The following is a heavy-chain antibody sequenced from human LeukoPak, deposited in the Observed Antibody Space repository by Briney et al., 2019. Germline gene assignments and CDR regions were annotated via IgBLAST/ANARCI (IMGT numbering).Heavy chain of an antibody. CDR1: GFTLSSNY. CDR2: IYSGGST. Sequence: PGGSLRLSCAASGFTLSSNYMSWVRQAPGKGLEWVSVIYSGGSTYYSDSVKGRFTISRHNSKNTLYLQMNSLRAEDTAVYYCASSVVPAAFDYWGQGTLVTVSS. CDR3: ASSVVPAAFDY. D-gene: IGHD2-2*01. J-gene: IGHJ4*02. V-gene: IGHV3-53*04.